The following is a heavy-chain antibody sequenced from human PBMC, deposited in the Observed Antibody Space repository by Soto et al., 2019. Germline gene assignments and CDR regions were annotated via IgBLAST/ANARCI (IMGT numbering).Heavy chain of an antibody. Sequence: ASVKVSCKASGYTFTSYSMHWVRQAPGQRLGWMGWINAGNGNTKYSQKFQGRVTITRDTSASTAYMELSSLRSEDTAVYYCARGTVNFWSGYRSGSNRYGMDVWGQGTTVTVSS. CDR1: GYTFTSYS. V-gene: IGHV1-3*01. J-gene: IGHJ6*02. D-gene: IGHD3-3*01. CDR3: ARGTVNFWSGYRSGSNRYGMDV. CDR2: INAGNGNT.